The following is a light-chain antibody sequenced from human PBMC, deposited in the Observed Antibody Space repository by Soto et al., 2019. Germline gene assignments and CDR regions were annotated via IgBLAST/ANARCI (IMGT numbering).Light chain of an antibody. Sequence: QSALTQPASVSGSPGQSITISCTGTSSDVGGYNYVSWYQHYPGKAPKLIIYEVTNRPSGVSNRFSGSKSGNTASLTISGLQAEDEADYYCSSYTSSSTRVFGGGTKVTVL. V-gene: IGLV2-14*01. CDR1: SSDVGGYNY. J-gene: IGLJ2*01. CDR2: EVT. CDR3: SSYTSSSTRV.